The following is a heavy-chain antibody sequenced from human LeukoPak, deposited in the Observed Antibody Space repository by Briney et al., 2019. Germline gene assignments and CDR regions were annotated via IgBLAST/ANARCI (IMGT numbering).Heavy chain of an antibody. Sequence: GGSLRLSCAASGFTFSNAWMSWVRQAPGKGLEWVGSIKSKTDGGTTDYAAPVKGRFTISRDDSKNTLYLRMNSLKTEDTAVYYCTTRASGWAIRVGPIDYWGQGTLVTVSS. CDR2: IKSKTDGGTT. CDR1: GFTFSNAW. V-gene: IGHV3-15*01. D-gene: IGHD6-19*01. CDR3: TTRASGWAIRVGPIDY. J-gene: IGHJ4*02.